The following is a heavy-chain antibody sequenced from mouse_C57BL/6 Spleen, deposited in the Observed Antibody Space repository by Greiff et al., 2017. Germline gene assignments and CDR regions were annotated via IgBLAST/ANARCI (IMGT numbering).Heavy chain of an antibody. CDR2: IDPETGGT. CDR1: GYTFTDYE. J-gene: IGHJ2*01. V-gene: IGHV1-15*01. D-gene: IGHD1-1*01. CDR3: TRFTTVVATPFDD. Sequence: VQLQQSGAELVRPGASVTLSCKASGYTFTDYEMHWVKQTPVHGLEWIGAIDPETGGTAYNQQFKGKAILTVDKSSSSAYMELRSLTSEDSAVYSCTRFTTVVATPFDDWGQGTTLTVSS.